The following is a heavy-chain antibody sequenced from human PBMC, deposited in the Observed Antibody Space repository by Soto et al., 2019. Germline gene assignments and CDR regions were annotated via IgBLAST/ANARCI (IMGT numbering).Heavy chain of an antibody. D-gene: IGHD3-16*01. Sequence: EVQLVESGGGLVKPGESLRLSCAASGFSFSNAWMSWVRQAPGKGLEWVGRIKSKTDGGTTDYAAPVKGRFTISRDDSKNTVYLQMNSLKTEDTAVYYCGNGGEGGLDPWGQGTLVTVSS. CDR1: GFSFSNAW. CDR3: GNGGEGGLDP. V-gene: IGHV3-15*01. J-gene: IGHJ5*02. CDR2: IKSKTDGGTT.